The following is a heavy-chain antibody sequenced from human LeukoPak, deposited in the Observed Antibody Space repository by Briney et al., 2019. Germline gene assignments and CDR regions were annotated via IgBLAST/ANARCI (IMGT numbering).Heavy chain of an antibody. D-gene: IGHD3-22*01. Sequence: ASVKVSCKVSGYTLTELSMHWVRQAPGKGLEWMGGFDPEDGETIYAQKFQGRVTMTRDTSISTAYMELSRLRSDDTAVYYCARTIGVHYYDSSGYVDCWGQGTLVTVSS. CDR3: ARTIGVHYYDSSGYVDC. J-gene: IGHJ4*02. CDR1: GYTLTELS. V-gene: IGHV1-24*01. CDR2: FDPEDGET.